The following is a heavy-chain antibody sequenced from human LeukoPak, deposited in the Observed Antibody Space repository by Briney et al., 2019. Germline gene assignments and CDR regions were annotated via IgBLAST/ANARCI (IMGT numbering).Heavy chain of an antibody. CDR1: GGSISSYY. J-gene: IGHJ5*02. V-gene: IGHV4-59*01. CDR2: IYYSGST. CDR3: ARGKYYDILTGYFYWFDP. D-gene: IGHD3-9*01. Sequence: SETLSLTCTVSGGSISSYYWSWIRQPPGKGLEWIGYIYYSGSTNYNPSLKSRVTISVDTSKNQISLKLSSVTAADTAVYYCARGKYYDILTGYFYWFDPWGQGTLVTVSS.